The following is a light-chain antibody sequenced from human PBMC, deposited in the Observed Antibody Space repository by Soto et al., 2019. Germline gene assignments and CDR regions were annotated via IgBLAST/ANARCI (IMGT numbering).Light chain of an antibody. J-gene: IGLJ1*01. CDR3: SSYTSNRFYV. V-gene: IGLV2-14*01. CDR1: SSDVGGYNY. Sequence: QSVLTQPASVSGSPGQSITISCTGTSSDVGGYNYVSWYQQHPGKAPKLMISEVSSRPSGVSNRFSGSKSGNTASLTISGLQAEDEADYYCSSYTSNRFYVFGTGTKVTAL. CDR2: EVS.